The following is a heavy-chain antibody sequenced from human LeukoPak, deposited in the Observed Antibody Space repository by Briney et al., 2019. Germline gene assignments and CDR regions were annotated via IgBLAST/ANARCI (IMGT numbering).Heavy chain of an antibody. V-gene: IGHV4-39*07. CDR3: ARASLVGGLY. D-gene: IGHD1-26*01. CDR2: IYYSGST. Sequence: NSSETLSLTCTVSGGSISSYYWGWIRQPPGKGLEWIGSIYYSGSTYYNPSLKSRVTISVDTSKNQFSLKLSSVTAADTAVYYCARASLVGGLYWGQGTRVTVSS. CDR1: GGSISSYY. J-gene: IGHJ4*02.